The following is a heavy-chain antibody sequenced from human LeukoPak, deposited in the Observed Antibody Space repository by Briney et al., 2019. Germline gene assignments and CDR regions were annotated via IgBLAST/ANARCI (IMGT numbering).Heavy chain of an antibody. CDR2: INHSGST. J-gene: IGHJ4*02. D-gene: IGHD1-26*01. CDR1: GGSFSGYY. CDR3: ARGGYSGSYSGKIDY. V-gene: IGHV4-34*01. Sequence: SETLSLTCAVYGGSFSGYYWSWIRQPPGKGLEWIGEINHSGSTNYNPSLKSRVTISVDTSKNQFSLKLSSVTAADTAVYYCARGGYSGSYSGKIDYWGQGTLVTVSS.